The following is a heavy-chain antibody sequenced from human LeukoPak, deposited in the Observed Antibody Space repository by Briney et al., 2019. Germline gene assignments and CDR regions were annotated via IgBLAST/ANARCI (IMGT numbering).Heavy chain of an antibody. CDR1: GGSISSGGYY. V-gene: IGHV4-31*03. D-gene: IGHD6-13*01. CDR3: ARETVADSSSWQSADY. J-gene: IGHJ4*02. Sequence: SETLSLTCTVSGGSISSGGYYWSWIRQHPGKGLEWIGYIYYSGSTYYSPSLKSRVTISVDTSKNQFSLKLSSVTAADTAVYYCARETVADSSSWQSADYWGQGTLVTVSS. CDR2: IYYSGST.